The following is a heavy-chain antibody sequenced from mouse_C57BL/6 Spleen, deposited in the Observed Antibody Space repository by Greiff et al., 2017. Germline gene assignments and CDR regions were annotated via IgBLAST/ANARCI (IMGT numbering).Heavy chain of an antibody. V-gene: IGHV5-4*01. CDR3: ARDPFYGSSWYFDV. CDR2: ISDGGSYT. Sequence: EVKLVESGGGLVKPGGSLKLSCAASGFTFSSYAMSWVRQTPEKRLEWVATISDGGSYTYYPDNVKGRFTISRDNAKNNLYLQMSHLKSEDTAMYYCARDPFYGSSWYFDVWGTGTTVTVSS. CDR1: GFTFSSYA. D-gene: IGHD1-1*01. J-gene: IGHJ1*03.